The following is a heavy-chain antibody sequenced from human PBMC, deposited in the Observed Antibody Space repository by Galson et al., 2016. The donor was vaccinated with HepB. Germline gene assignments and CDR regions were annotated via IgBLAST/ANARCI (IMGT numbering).Heavy chain of an antibody. V-gene: IGHV3-23*01. D-gene: IGHD3-10*01. Sequence: SLRLSCAASGFTFNSYAMNWVRQAPGKGLEWVSGISGSGGSTYYADSVKGRFTISRDNSKNTLYLQMNSLRAEDTAIYYCAIRGRAFDIWGQGTMVTVSS. CDR2: ISGSGGST. CDR3: AIRGRAFDI. J-gene: IGHJ3*02. CDR1: GFTFNSYA.